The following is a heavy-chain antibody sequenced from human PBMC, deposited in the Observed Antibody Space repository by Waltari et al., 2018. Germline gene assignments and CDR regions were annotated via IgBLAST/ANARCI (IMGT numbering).Heavy chain of an antibody. CDR1: GFTFRYYL. J-gene: IGHJ4*02. D-gene: IGHD1-26*01. CDR3: ARDPGRVGFDY. CDR2: IRHDNSEI. V-gene: IGHV3-7*01. Sequence: EVQLVESGGGLVQPGGSLSLSCAAYGFTFRYYLMSWGRQAPGKGLEWVANIRHDNSEIYYVDSVKGRFTISRDNAKNSLFLQMNSLRGEDTAVYYCARDPGRVGFDYWGQGTLVTVSS.